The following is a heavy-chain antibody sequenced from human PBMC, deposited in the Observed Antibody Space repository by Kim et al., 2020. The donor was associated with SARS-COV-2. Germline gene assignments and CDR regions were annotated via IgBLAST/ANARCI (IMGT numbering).Heavy chain of an antibody. J-gene: IGHJ4*02. D-gene: IGHD6-19*01. CDR1: GFTFEHYA. CDR3: AKGGGSDWHSSGDY. V-gene: IGHV3-9*01. CDR2: ISWKSGSI. Sequence: GGSLRLSCAASGFTFEHYAMNWVRQAPGKGLEWVSGISWKSGSIGYADSVKGRFTISRDNAKNSLFLQMNSLRAEDTASYYCAKGGGSDWHSSGDYWGQGTLVTVSS.